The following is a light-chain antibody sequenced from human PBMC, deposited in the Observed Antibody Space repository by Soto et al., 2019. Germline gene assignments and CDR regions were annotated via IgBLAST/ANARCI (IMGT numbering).Light chain of an antibody. CDR2: GNS. Sequence: QSVLTQPPSVSGAPGQRVTISCTGSSSNIGAGYDVHWYQQLPGTAPKLLISGNSNRPSGVPDRFSGSKSGTSASLAITGLQAEDEADYYCQSFDSSLSVVIGGGTKVTVL. CDR1: SSNIGAGYD. V-gene: IGLV1-40*01. CDR3: QSFDSSLSVV. J-gene: IGLJ2*01.